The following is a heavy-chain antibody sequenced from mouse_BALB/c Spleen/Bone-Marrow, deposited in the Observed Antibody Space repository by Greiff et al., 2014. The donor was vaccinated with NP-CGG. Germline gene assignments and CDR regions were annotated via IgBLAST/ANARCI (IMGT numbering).Heavy chain of an antibody. CDR2: IDPENGDT. CDR3: SYGNFAMDY. D-gene: IGHD2-1*01. J-gene: IGHJ4*01. CDR1: GFNIKDYY. Sequence: VQLKESGAELVRSGASVKLSCTASGFNIKDYYMHWVKQRPEQGLEWIGWIDPENGDTEYAPKFQGKATMTADTSSNTAYLQLSSQTSEDAAVYYCSYGNFAMDYWGQGTSVTVSS. V-gene: IGHV14-4*02.